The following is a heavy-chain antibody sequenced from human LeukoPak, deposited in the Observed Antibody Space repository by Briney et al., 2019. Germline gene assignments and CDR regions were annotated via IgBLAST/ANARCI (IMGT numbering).Heavy chain of an antibody. Sequence: KSSETLSLTCTVSGGSIRSYYWTWIRQPAGKGLEWIGRFYSSGSTNYNPSLKSRVTMSVDTSKNQFSLKLRAVTAADTAVYYCARGRGVSWSGYYVRFDPWGQGTLVTVSS. CDR1: GGSIRSYY. CDR3: ARGRGVSWSGYYVRFDP. D-gene: IGHD3-3*01. V-gene: IGHV4-4*07. CDR2: FYSSGST. J-gene: IGHJ5*02.